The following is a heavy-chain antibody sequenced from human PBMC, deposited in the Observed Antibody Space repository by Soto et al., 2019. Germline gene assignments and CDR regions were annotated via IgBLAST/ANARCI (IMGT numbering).Heavy chain of an antibody. V-gene: IGHV1-69*02. D-gene: IGHD4-17*01. J-gene: IGHJ4*02. CDR3: ARVGDGDYRH. CDR1: GGTFSSYT. CDR2: IIPILGIA. Sequence: QVQLVQSGAEVKKPGSSVKVSCKASGGTFSSYTISWVRQAPGQGLEWMGRIIPILGIANYAQKFQGRVTIXVDKSTSTAYMELSSLRSEDTAVYYCARVGDGDYRHWGQGTLVTVSS.